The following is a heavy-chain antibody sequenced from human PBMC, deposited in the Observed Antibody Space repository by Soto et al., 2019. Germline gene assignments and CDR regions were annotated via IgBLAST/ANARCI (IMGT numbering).Heavy chain of an antibody. J-gene: IGHJ4*02. Sequence: LSLTCAVYGGSFSGYYWSWIRQPPGKGLEWIGEINHSGSTNYNPSLKSRVTISVDTSKNQFSLKLSSVTAADTAVYYCNMVCGVVSDYWGQGTLVTVSS. V-gene: IGHV4-34*01. CDR1: GGSFSGYY. D-gene: IGHD3-10*01. CDR2: INHSGST. CDR3: NMVCGVVSDY.